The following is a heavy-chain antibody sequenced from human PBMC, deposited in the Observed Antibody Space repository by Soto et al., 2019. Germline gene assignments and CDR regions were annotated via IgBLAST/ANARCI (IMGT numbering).Heavy chain of an antibody. CDR1: GFTFSSYA. J-gene: IGHJ4*02. D-gene: IGHD1-1*01. CDR3: SKEELEVALSDY. Sequence: EVQLLESVGCLVQPGGSPRVTCAASGFTFSSYAMSWVRQAPGKGLEWVSAISGSGGSTYYADSVKGRFTISRDNSKNTLYLQVNSLRAEDTAVYYCSKEELEVALSDYWGQGTLVTVSS. V-gene: IGHV3-23*01. CDR2: ISGSGGST.